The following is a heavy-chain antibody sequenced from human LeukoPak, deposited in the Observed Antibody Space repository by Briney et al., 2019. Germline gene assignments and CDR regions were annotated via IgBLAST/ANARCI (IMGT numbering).Heavy chain of an antibody. CDR1: GFTFSSYE. Sequence: GGSLRLSCAASGFTFSSYEMNWVRQAPGKGLEWVSYISSSGSTIYYADSVKGRFTISRDNAKNSLYLQMNSLRAEDTAVYYCARGLRGYCSSTSCFYFDYWGQGTLVTVSS. CDR2: ISSSGSTI. J-gene: IGHJ4*02. V-gene: IGHV3-48*03. CDR3: ARGLRGYCSSTSCFYFDY. D-gene: IGHD2-2*01.